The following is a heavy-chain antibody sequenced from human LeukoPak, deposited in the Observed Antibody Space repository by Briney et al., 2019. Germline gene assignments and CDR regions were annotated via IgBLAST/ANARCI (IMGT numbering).Heavy chain of an antibody. D-gene: IGHD3-3*01. CDR1: GDSISSGDYY. CDR3: ARGPTYYDFWSGYPEGQFDY. CDR2: ISSSGST. Sequence: PSQTLSLTCTVSGDSISSGDYYWSWIRQPAGKGLEWIGRISSSGSTNYNPSLKSRVTISVDTSKNQFSLKLSSVTAADTAVYYCARGPTYYDFWSGYPEGQFDYWGQGTLVTVSS. V-gene: IGHV4-61*02. J-gene: IGHJ4*02.